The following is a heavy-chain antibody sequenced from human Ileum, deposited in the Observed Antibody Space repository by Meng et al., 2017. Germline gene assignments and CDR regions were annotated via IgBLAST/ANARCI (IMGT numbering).Heavy chain of an antibody. CDR1: GYSFTGYY. CDR3: ARGYPY. Sequence: QVQLLQAGAEVKKPGASVKATCKASGYSFTGYYIHWIRQAPGQGLEWMGRINSNSGGTNFAQNFQGRVTMTRDTSITTTYMEMRSLTSDDTAIYYCARGYPYWGQGTLVTVSS. CDR2: INSNSGGT. V-gene: IGHV1-2*06. J-gene: IGHJ4*02. D-gene: IGHD3-16*02.